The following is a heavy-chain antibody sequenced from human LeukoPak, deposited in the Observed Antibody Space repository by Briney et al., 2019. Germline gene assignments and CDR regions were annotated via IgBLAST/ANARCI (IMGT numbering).Heavy chain of an antibody. CDR1: GFTVSSNY. J-gene: IGHJ4*02. D-gene: IGHD3-22*01. Sequence: PGGSLRVSCAASGFTVSSNYMSRVRQAPGNGLEWVSVIYSGGSTYYADSVKGRFTISRDNSKNTLYLQMNSLRAEDTAVYYCASNNRYDSRFDYWGQGTLVTVSS. V-gene: IGHV3-66*01. CDR3: ASNNRYDSRFDY. CDR2: IYSGGST.